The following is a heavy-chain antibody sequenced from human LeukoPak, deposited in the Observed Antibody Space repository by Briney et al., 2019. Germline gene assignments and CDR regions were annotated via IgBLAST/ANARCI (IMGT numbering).Heavy chain of an antibody. CDR1: GFTFDDYA. V-gene: IGHV3-9*01. Sequence: PGGSLRLSCAASGFTFDDYAMHWVRQAPGKGLEWVSGISWNSGSIGYADSVKGRFTISRDNAKSSLYLQMNSLRAEDTAVYYCAKVRTDYYDSSGHAEYFQHWGQGTLVTVSS. J-gene: IGHJ1*01. CDR2: ISWNSGSI. D-gene: IGHD3-22*01. CDR3: AKVRTDYYDSSGHAEYFQH.